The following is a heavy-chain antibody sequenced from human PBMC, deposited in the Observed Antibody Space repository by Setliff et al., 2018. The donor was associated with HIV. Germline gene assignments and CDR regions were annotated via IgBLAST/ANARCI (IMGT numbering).Heavy chain of an antibody. CDR3: ARDDYGDYAGYYYYYMDV. D-gene: IGHD4-17*01. CDR1: GFTFDDYG. CDR2: INWNGGST. J-gene: IGHJ6*03. Sequence: GGSLRLSCAASGFTFDDYGMSWVRQAPGKGLEWVSGINWNGGSTGYADSVRGRFTIARDNAKNSLYLQMNSLRAEDTALYYCARDDYGDYAGYYYYYMDVWGKGTTVTVSS. V-gene: IGHV3-20*04.